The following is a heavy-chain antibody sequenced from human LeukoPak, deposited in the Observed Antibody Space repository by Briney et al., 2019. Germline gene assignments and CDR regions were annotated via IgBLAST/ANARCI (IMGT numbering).Heavy chain of an antibody. CDR3: ARDHGRGSGSYNPLPLLFDY. D-gene: IGHD1-26*01. V-gene: IGHV3-7*01. J-gene: IGHJ4*02. Sequence: GGSLRLSCAASGFTFSSYWMSWVRQAPGKGLEWVANIKQDGSEKYYVDSVKGRFTISRDNAKNSLYLQMNSLRAEDTAVYYCARDHGRGSGSYNPLPLLFDYWGQGTLVTVSS. CDR1: GFTFSSYW. CDR2: IKQDGSEK.